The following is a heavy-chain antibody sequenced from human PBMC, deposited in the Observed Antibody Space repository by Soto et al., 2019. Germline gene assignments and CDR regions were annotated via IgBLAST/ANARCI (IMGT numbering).Heavy chain of an antibody. J-gene: IGHJ5*01. CDR3: ARWVRGSRYDTSGKYDS. V-gene: IGHV3-30*03. Sequence: QVQLVESGGGVVQPGRSLRLTCAASGFTFSGSGMHWVRQDPGKGLEWVALVSDDGTRKYYADSVKGRFTISRDNSENTLYLQMTCLRAEESTVSYCARWVRGSRYDTSGKYDSWGQRTLVTVSS. CDR1: GFTFSGSG. CDR2: VSDDGTRK. D-gene: IGHD3-22*01.